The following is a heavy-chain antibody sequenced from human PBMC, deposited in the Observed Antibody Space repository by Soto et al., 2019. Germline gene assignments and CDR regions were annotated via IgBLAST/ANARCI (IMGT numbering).Heavy chain of an antibody. CDR2: ILYSGST. CDR3: ARQCRGVTCHWFVP. Sequence: SETLSLTCTVSSGSISSTIYSWDWIRQPPGKGLEWIGSILYSGSTYYNPSLKSRVTISVDTSKNQFSLTLTSVTAADTAVYYCARQCRGVTCHWFVPWGQGTLVTSPQ. V-gene: IGHV4-39*01. D-gene: IGHD2-15*01. CDR1: SGSISSTIYS. J-gene: IGHJ5*02.